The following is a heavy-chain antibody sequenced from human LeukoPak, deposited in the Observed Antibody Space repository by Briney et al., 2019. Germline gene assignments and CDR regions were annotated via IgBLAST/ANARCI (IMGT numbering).Heavy chain of an antibody. CDR1: GYSFTSYW. CDR2: IYPGDSDT. D-gene: IGHD6-19*01. V-gene: IGHV5-51*01. CDR3: ARQAGLRVAVAAFDP. J-gene: IGHJ5*02. Sequence: GESLKISCKGSGYSFTSYWIGWVRQMPGKGLEWMGIIYPGDSDTRYSPSFQGQVTISADKSISTAYLQWSSLKASDTAMYYCARQAGLRVAVAAFDPWGQGTLVTVSS.